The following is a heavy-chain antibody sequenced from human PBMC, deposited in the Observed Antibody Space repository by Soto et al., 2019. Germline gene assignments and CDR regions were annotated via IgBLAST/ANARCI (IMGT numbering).Heavy chain of an antibody. Sequence: SETLSLTCAVSGGSISSGGYSWSWIRQPPGKGLEWIGYIYHSGSTYYNPSLKSRVTISVDRSKNQFSLKLSSVTAADTAVYYCARGVYDILPPYPAATYYFDYWGQGNLVTVS. V-gene: IGHV4-30-2*01. D-gene: IGHD3-9*01. CDR1: GGSISSGGYS. CDR3: ARGVYDILPPYPAATYYFDY. J-gene: IGHJ4*02. CDR2: IYHSGST.